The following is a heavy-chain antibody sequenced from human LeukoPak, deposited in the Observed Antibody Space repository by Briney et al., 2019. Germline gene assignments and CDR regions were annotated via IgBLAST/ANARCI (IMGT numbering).Heavy chain of an antibody. CDR1: GYTFTSYG. CDR2: ISAYNGNT. CDR3: ARDYCSGGSCYYHYYYYMDV. J-gene: IGHJ6*03. Sequence: GASVKVSCKASGYTFTSYGISWVRQAPGQGLEWMGWISAYNGNTNYAQKLQGRVTMTTDTSTSTAYMELRSLRSDDTAVYYCARDYCSGGSCYYHYYYYMDVWGKGTTVTVSS. V-gene: IGHV1-18*01. D-gene: IGHD2-15*01.